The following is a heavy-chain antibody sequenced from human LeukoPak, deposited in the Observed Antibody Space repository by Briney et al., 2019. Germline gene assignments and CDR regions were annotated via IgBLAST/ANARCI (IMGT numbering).Heavy chain of an antibody. J-gene: IGHJ4*02. CDR1: GYTLTSYD. D-gene: IGHD3-10*01. V-gene: IGHV1-8*01. Sequence: ASVKVSCKASGYTLTSYDINWVRQATGQGLEWMGWMNPNSGNTGYAQKFQGRVTMTRNTSISTAYMELSSLRSEDTAVYYCARGRMVRGVTFDYWGQGTLVTVSS. CDR3: ARGRMVRGVTFDY. CDR2: MNPNSGNT.